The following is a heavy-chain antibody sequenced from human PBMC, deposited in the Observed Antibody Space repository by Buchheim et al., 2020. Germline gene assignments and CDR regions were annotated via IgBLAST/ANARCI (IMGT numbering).Heavy chain of an antibody. V-gene: IGHV3-30*02. D-gene: IGHD3-22*01. CDR2: IRYDGSNK. J-gene: IGHJ4*02. Sequence: QVQLVESGGGVVQPGRSLRLSCAASGFTFSNYGMHWVRQAPGKGLEWVALIRYDGSNKYYADSVKGRFTISRDNSDNTLYLQMNSLRAEDTAAYYGAKSDYYDSSGYNWGFDYWGQGTL. CDR1: GFTFSNYG. CDR3: AKSDYYDSSGYNWGFDY.